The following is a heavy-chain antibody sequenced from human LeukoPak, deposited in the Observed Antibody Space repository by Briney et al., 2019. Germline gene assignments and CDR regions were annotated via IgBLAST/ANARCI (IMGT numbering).Heavy chain of an antibody. Sequence: SETLSLTCAVYGGTFSGYYWSWIRQPPGKGLEWLGEINHSGSTSCNLSLKSRVTISVDTSKNQFSLKLSSVTAADTAVYYCARVQVGQWLVPYHWGQGTLVTVSS. CDR1: GGTFSGYY. D-gene: IGHD6-19*01. V-gene: IGHV4-34*01. J-gene: IGHJ5*02. CDR3: ARVQVGQWLVPYH. CDR2: INHSGST.